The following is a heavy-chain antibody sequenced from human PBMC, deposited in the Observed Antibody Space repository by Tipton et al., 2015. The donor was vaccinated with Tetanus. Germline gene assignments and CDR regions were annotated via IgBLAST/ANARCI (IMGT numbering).Heavy chain of an antibody. J-gene: IGHJ4*02. CDR2: INPSDGDS. CDR1: GYTFTRHY. Sequence: QSGAEVKKPGASVKVSCRTSGYTFTRHYIHWVRQAPGQGLEWMGIINPSDGDSSLAQKFQGRVTITADESTGTAHMELSSLTSDDTAVYYCARPDRYCSGGSCYLALDSWGQGTLVTVSS. D-gene: IGHD2-15*01. V-gene: IGHV1-46*01. CDR3: ARPDRYCSGGSCYLALDS.